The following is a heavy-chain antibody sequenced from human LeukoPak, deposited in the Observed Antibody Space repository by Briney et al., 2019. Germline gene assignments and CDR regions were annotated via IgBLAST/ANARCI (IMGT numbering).Heavy chain of an antibody. Sequence: ASVKVSCKASGYTFTGYYMHWVRQAPGQGLEWMGGINPNSGGTNYAQKFQGRVTMTRDTSISTAYMELSRLRSDDTAVYYCARVGKGSDYFDYWGQGTLVTVSS. CDR3: ARVGKGSDYFDY. J-gene: IGHJ4*02. CDR1: GYTFTGYY. V-gene: IGHV1-2*02. CDR2: INPNSGGT. D-gene: IGHD3-10*01.